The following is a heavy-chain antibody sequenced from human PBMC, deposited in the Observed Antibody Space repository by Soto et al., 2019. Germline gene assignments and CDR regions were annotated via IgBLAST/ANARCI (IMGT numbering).Heavy chain of an antibody. V-gene: IGHV3-30*18. CDR2: ISYDGSNK. CDR1: GFTFSSYG. J-gene: IGHJ4*02. Sequence: QVQLVESGGGVVQPGRSLRLSCAASGFTFSSYGMHWVRQAPGKGLEWVAVISYDGSNKYYADSVKGRFTISRDNSKNTLYLHMNSLRAEDTAVYYCAKDGDGDYVSYFDYWGQGTLVTVSS. D-gene: IGHD4-17*01. CDR3: AKDGDGDYVSYFDY.